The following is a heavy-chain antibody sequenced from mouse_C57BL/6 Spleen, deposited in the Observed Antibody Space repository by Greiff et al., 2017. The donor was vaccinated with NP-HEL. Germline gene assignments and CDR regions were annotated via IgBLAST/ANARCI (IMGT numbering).Heavy chain of an antibody. V-gene: IGHV1-82*01. D-gene: IGHD2-12*01. Sequence: VQLQQSGPELVKPGASVKISCKASGYAFSSSWMNWVKQRPGKGLEWIGRIYPGDGDTNYNGKFKGKATLTADKSSSTADMQLSSLTSEDSAVYFCARTYYIAMDYWGQGTSVTVSS. J-gene: IGHJ4*01. CDR1: GYAFSSSW. CDR3: ARTYYIAMDY. CDR2: IYPGDGDT.